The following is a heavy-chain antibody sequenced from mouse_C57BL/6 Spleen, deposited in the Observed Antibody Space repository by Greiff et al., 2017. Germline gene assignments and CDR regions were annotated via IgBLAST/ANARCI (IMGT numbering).Heavy chain of an antibody. CDR2: IYPNYGTT. Sequence: EVHLVESGPELVKPGASVQLSCKASGYSFTDYNMNWVKQSNGKSLEWIGVIYPNYGTTRYNQKFKGKATLTVVQSSSTAYMQLNSLSSEDSAVYYCAKYEALGIYFDYGGQGTTLTVSS. CDR3: AKYEALGIYFDY. J-gene: IGHJ2*01. V-gene: IGHV1-39*01. CDR1: GYSFTDYN. D-gene: IGHD2-3*01.